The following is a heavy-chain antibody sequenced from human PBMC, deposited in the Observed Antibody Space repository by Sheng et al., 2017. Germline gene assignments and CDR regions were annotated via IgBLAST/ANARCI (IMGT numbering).Heavy chain of an antibody. CDR3: ARDRCSSTSCPDDAFDI. D-gene: IGHD2-2*01. V-gene: IGHV3-33*01. CDR2: IWYDGSNK. Sequence: QVQLVESGGGVVQPGRSLRLSCAASGFTFSSYGMHWVRQAPGKGLEWVAVIWYDGSNKYYADSVKGRFTISRDNSKNTLYLQMNSLRAEDTAVYYCARDRCSSTSCPDDAFDIWGQGTMVTVSS. J-gene: IGHJ3*02. CDR1: GFTFSSYG.